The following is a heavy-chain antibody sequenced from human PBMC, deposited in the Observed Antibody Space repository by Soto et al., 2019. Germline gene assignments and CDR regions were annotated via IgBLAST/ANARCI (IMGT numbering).Heavy chain of an antibody. CDR1: GFTFSSFA. J-gene: IGHJ4*02. Sequence: EVQLLESGGGLVQPGGSLRLSCAASGFTFSSFALSWVRQAPGKGLEWVSAISGSGGDTDYADSVKGRFTISRDNSKNTLFLKMSSLRAEDTAVYYCEGHRDSSQDYWGQGTLVTVSS. CDR3: EGHRDSSQDY. V-gene: IGHV3-23*01. D-gene: IGHD5-18*01. CDR2: ISGSGGDT.